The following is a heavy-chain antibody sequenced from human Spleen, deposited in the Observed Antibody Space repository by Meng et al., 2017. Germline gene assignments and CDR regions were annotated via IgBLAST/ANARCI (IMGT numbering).Heavy chain of an antibody. CDR1: GFTFSSSW. V-gene: IGHV3-7*01. J-gene: IGHJ4*02. CDR3: ARDADWVIFDH. CDR2: IKQDGSEM. D-gene: IGHD3-9*01. Sequence: GESLKISCAASGFTFSSSWMSWVRQAPGKGLEWVATIKQDGSEMLYVDSVKGPFTISRDNAKNSLYLQMNSLRAEDTAVYYCARDADWVIFDHWGQGALVTVSS.